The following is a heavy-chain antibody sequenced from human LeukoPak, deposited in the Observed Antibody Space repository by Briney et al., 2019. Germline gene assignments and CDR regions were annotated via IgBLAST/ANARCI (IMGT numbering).Heavy chain of an antibody. Sequence: GGSLRFSCAASGFTFSSYSMNWVRQAPGKGLEWVSYISSSSSTIYYADSVKGRFTISRDNAKNSLYLQMNSLRAEDTAVYYCARAMANWGQGTLVTVSS. J-gene: IGHJ4*02. CDR2: ISSSSSTI. D-gene: IGHD5-24*01. V-gene: IGHV3-48*01. CDR1: GFTFSSYS. CDR3: ARAMAN.